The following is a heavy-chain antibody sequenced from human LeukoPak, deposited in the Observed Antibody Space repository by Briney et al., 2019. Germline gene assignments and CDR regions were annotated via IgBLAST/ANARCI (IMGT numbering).Heavy chain of an antibody. CDR2: LSYSGGA. V-gene: IGHV4-39*01. D-gene: IGHD5-24*01. Sequence: SETLSLTCTVSGDSISRTYYHWGWIRQPPGKGLEWIGTLSYSGGAHPNPSLKSRVTLSLDMSKNQFSLKLSSVTAADTAVYYCARHSVATMDYWGQGTLVTVSS. CDR1: GDSISRTYYH. J-gene: IGHJ4*02. CDR3: ARHSVATMDY.